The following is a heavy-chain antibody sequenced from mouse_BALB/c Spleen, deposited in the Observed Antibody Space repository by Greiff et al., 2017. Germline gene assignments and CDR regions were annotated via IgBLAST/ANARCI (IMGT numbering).Heavy chain of an antibody. CDR3: ARGDYYGRERYYFDY. V-gene: IGHV1S127*01. CDR2: IDPSDSET. J-gene: IGHJ2*01. CDR1: GYSFTSDW. Sequence: QVQLQQSGPQLVRPGASVKISCKASGYSFTSDWMHWVKQRPGQGLEWIGMIDPSDSETRLNQKFKDKATLTVDKSSSTAYMQLSSPTSEDSAVYYCARGDYYGRERYYFDYWGQGTTLTVSS. D-gene: IGHD1-1*01.